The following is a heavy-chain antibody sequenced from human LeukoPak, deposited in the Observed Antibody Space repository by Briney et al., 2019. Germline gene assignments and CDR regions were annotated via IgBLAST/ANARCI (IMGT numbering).Heavy chain of an antibody. CDR2: ISYDGSNK. J-gene: IGHJ3*02. V-gene: IGHV3-30*04. D-gene: IGHD3-22*01. Sequence: GGSLRLSCAASGFTFSSYAMHWVRQAPGKGLEWVAVISYDGSNKYYADSVKGRFTISRDNSKNTLYLQMNSLRAEDTAVYYCAADSSGYFDAFDIWGQGTMVTVSS. CDR1: GFTFSSYA. CDR3: AADSSGYFDAFDI.